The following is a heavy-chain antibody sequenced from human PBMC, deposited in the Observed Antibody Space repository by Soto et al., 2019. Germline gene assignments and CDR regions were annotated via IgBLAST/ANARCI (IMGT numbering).Heavy chain of an antibody. Sequence: PSETLSLTCTVSGGSISSYYWSWIRQPPGKGLEWIGYIYYSGSTNYNPSLKSRVTISVDTSKNQFSLKLSSVTAADTAVYYCARDSWGGNLLGKDHYYYYGMDVWGPGTTVTV. CDR3: ARDSWGGNLLGKDHYYYYGMDV. V-gene: IGHV4-59*01. D-gene: IGHD2-21*02. CDR1: GGSISSYY. CDR2: IYYSGST. J-gene: IGHJ6*02.